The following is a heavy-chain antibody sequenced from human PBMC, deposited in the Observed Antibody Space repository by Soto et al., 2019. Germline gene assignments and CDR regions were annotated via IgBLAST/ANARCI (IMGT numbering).Heavy chain of an antibody. CDR1: GFTFSSYW. J-gene: IGHJ6*02. D-gene: IGHD6-19*01. CDR3: SSPYRYSSGGYFSGMDV. Sequence: EVQLVESGGGLVQPGGSLRLSWAASGFTFSSYWMHWVRQAPGKGLVWVSRINSDGSSPSYADSVKGRLTIFRDNAKNTVYLQNNSLGAEDTAVYYCSSPYRYSSGGYFSGMDVWGQGTTVTVAS. V-gene: IGHV3-74*01. CDR2: INSDGSSP.